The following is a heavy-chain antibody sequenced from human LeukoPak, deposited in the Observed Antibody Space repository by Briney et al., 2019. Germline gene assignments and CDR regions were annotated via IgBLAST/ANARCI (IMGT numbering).Heavy chain of an antibody. J-gene: IGHJ4*02. Sequence: GGSLRLSCAASGFTFSSYWMHWVRQAPGKGLGWVSRINSDGSSTSYADSVKGRFTISRDNAKNTLYLQMNSLRAEDTAVYYCASSLVRGVIPYWGQGTLVTVSS. CDR1: GFTFSSYW. V-gene: IGHV3-74*01. CDR2: INSDGSST. D-gene: IGHD3-10*01. CDR3: ASSLVRGVIPY.